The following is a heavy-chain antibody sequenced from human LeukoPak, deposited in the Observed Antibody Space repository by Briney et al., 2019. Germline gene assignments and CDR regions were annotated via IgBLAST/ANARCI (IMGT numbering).Heavy chain of an antibody. CDR3: GRKVASPGSA. V-gene: IGHV1-2*02. CDR2: INPNSGGT. CDR1: GYTFTNYS. D-gene: IGHD6-13*01. J-gene: IGHJ5*02. Sequence: GASVKVSCKASGYTFTNYSIHWVRQAPGQGLEWMGWINPNSGGTKYAQKFQGRVTMTRDTSITTVYMELSSLRSDDTAVYYCGRKVASPGSAWGQGTLVTVSS.